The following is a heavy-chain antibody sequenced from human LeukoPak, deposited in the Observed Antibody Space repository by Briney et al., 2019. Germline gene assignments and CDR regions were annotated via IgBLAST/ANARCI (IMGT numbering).Heavy chain of an antibody. V-gene: IGHV4-4*07. CDR3: ARDGYCSGTSCYSDDAFDI. J-gene: IGHJ3*02. CDR1: GGSISSYY. Sequence: SETLSLTCTVSGGSISSYYWSWIRQPAGKGLEWIGRIYTSGSTSYNPSLKSRVTMSVDTSKNQFSLKLSSVTAADTAVYYCARDGYCSGTSCYSDDAFDIWGQGTMVTVSS. D-gene: IGHD2-2*03. CDR2: IYTSGST.